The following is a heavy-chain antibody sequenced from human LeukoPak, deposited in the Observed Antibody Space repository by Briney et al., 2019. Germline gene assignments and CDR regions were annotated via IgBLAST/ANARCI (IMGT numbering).Heavy chain of an antibody. D-gene: IGHD3-22*01. V-gene: IGHV3-23*01. Sequence: GGSLRLSCAASGFTFSSYGMSWVRQAPGKGLEWVSAISGSGGSTYYADSVKGRFTISRDNSKNTLYLQMNSLRAEDTAVYYCAKDVPYYYDSSGYFDYWGQGTLVTVSS. CDR2: ISGSGGST. CDR1: GFTFSSYG. CDR3: AKDVPYYYDSSGYFDY. J-gene: IGHJ4*02.